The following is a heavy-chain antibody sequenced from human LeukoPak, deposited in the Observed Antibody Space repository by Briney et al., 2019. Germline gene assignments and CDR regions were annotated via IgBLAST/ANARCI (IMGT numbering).Heavy chain of an antibody. D-gene: IGHD3-10*01. V-gene: IGHV3-33*01. CDR1: GFTFSIYG. Sequence: GGSLRLSCAASGFTFSIYGMHWVRQAPNKGLEWVAIIWNDGSNKYYADSVKGRFTISRDNSKNTLYLQMNSLRAEDTAVYYCARALFAGAFYGMDVWGQGTTVTVSS. CDR3: ARALFAGAFYGMDV. J-gene: IGHJ6*02. CDR2: IWNDGSNK.